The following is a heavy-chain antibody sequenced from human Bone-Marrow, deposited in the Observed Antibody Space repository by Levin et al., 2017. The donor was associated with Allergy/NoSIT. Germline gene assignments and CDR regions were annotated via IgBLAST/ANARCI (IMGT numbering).Heavy chain of an antibody. Sequence: GESLKISCEASGFTFSSYEMNWVRQAPGKGPEWISYISASGRTTYYADSVKGRFTISRDNAKNSLFLQMNSLRVEDTAVYYCAKDFGPRMYYFDYWGQGTLVTVSS. D-gene: IGHD2-15*01. J-gene: IGHJ4*02. CDR1: GFTFSSYE. CDR2: ISASGRTT. CDR3: AKDFGPRMYYFDY. V-gene: IGHV3-48*03.